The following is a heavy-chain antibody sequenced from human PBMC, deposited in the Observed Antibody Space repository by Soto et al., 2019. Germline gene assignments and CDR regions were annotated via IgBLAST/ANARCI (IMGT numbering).Heavy chain of an antibody. V-gene: IGHV4-39*01. D-gene: IGHD2-2*03. J-gene: IGHJ6*02. Sequence: TLSLTCSVSGGFVSSSSYSWGWIRQSPGKGLEWIGTMYSSENTYYNPSLLSRVTISVDTSKNEFSLRLSSVTAADTAVYYCARLNGYCISTNCHGYYGMDVWGQGTTVTVSS. CDR3: ARLNGYCISTNCHGYYGMDV. CDR2: MYSSENT. CDR1: GGFVSSSSYS.